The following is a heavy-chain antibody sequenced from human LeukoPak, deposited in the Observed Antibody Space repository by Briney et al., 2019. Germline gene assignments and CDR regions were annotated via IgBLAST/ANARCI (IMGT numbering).Heavy chain of an antibody. V-gene: IGHV3-30*02. CDR2: IRYDGSNK. D-gene: IGHD4-11*01. Sequence: GGSLRLSCAASGFTFSSYGMHWVRQAPGKGLEWVAFIRYDGSNKYYADSVKGRFTISRDNSKNTLYLQMISLRAEDTAVYYCAKGFSMTTPYYFDYWGQGTLVTVSS. J-gene: IGHJ4*02. CDR1: GFTFSSYG. CDR3: AKGFSMTTPYYFDY.